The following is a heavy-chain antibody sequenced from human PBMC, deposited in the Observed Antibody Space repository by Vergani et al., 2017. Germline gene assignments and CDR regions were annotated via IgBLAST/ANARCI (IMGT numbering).Heavy chain of an antibody. D-gene: IGHD4-17*01. CDR1: GFTFSSYS. CDR2: ISSSSSYI. J-gene: IGHJ4*02. Sequence: EVQLVESGGGLVQPGGSLRLSCAASGFTFSSYSMNWVRQAPGKGLEWVSYISSSSSYIYYADSVKGRFTISRDNAKNSLYLQMNSLSPEDTAIYYCARDFSGTVTTIDYWGQGTLVTVSS. CDR3: ARDFSGTVTTIDY. V-gene: IGHV3-21*05.